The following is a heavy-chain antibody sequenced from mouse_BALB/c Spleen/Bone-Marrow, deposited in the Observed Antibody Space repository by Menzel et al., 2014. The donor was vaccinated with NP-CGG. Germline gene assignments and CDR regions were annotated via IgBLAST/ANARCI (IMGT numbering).Heavy chain of an antibody. CDR1: GFNIKDTY. D-gene: IGHD2-10*02. CDR3: ARSGGYGNYALYYYAMDY. Sequence: EVQLVESGAELVKPGASVKLSCTASGFNIKDTYMHWVKQRPEQGLEWIGRIDPANGNTKYDPKFQGKATITADTSSNTAYLQLSSLTSEDTAVYYCARSGGYGNYALYYYAMDYWGQGTSVTVSS. V-gene: IGHV14-3*02. J-gene: IGHJ4*01. CDR2: IDPANGNT.